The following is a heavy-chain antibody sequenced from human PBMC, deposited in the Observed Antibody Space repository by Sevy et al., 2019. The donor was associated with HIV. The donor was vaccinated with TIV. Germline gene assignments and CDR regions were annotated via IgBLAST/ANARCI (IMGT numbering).Heavy chain of an antibody. Sequence: GGSLRLSCAASGFTFSNYWMHWVRQAPGKGLVWVSRIKTDGSNRDSAVSVKGRFFISRDNAKNLLFLQMNSLRAEDTDVYYWAREGDTVLVPTAVDAFDFWGQGTMVTVSS. CDR1: GFTFSNYW. V-gene: IGHV3-74*01. J-gene: IGHJ3*01. CDR2: IKTDGSNR. D-gene: IGHD2-2*01. CDR3: AREGDTVLVPTAVDAFDF.